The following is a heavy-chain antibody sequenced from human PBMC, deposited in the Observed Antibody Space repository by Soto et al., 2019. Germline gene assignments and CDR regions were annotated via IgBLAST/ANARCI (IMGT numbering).Heavy chain of an antibody. CDR3: ARSTALDAFDI. CDR2: IYYSGSP. V-gene: IGHV4-39*01. CDR1: AGSNSSSSYY. D-gene: IGHD4-17*01. J-gene: IGHJ3*02. Sequence: SQTLSLTCTLSAGSNSSSSYYWGWIRARPGQGLEWIGSIYYSGSPYYNPSRKSRVTISVDTTKTQFSLKLSSVTAPDPAVYYCARSTALDAFDICGQGTMVTVSS.